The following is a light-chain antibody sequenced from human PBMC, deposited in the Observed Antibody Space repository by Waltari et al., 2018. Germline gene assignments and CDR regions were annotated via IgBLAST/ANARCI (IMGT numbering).Light chain of an antibody. Sequence: DIQLTQSPSSLSASIGDKVTITCQASQDISNYLNWYQQKPGKAPSPLIYDASNLETGVPSRFSGSGSGTAFSFTITSLQPEDFATYYCQQYDNLPLTFGGGTKVEI. J-gene: IGKJ4*01. CDR1: QDISNY. CDR3: QQYDNLPLT. CDR2: DAS. V-gene: IGKV1-33*01.